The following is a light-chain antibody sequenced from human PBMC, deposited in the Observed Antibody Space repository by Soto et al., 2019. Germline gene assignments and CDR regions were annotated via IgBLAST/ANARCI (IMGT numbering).Light chain of an antibody. CDR2: DAS. Sequence: DIQMTQSPSTLSASVGDRVTITCRASQSVSIWLAWYQQKPGKAPTLLIYDASSLEGGVPSRFSGSGSGTEFTLTISGLQPDDFATYYCQQYNSYSFGQGTKVDIK. CDR1: QSVSIW. CDR3: QQYNSYS. J-gene: IGKJ1*01. V-gene: IGKV1-5*01.